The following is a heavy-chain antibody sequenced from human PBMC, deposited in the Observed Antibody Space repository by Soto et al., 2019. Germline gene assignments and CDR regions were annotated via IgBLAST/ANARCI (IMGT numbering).Heavy chain of an antibody. J-gene: IGHJ4*02. CDR2: IYYSGST. Sequence: QVQLQESGPGLVKPSETLSLTCTVSGGSISSYYWSWIRQPPGKGLEWIGYIYYSGSTNYNPSLKSRVTISVDTSKNQFSLKLSSVTAADTAVYYCARQDGDWGHFDYWGQGTLVTVSS. V-gene: IGHV4-59*08. D-gene: IGHD4-17*01. CDR3: ARQDGDWGHFDY. CDR1: GGSISSYY.